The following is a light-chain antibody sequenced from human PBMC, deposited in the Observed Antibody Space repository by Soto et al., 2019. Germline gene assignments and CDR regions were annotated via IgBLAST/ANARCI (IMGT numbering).Light chain of an antibody. CDR1: QTFSSTY. J-gene: IGKJ4*01. CDR3: QQYGSSPLT. V-gene: IGKV3-20*01. CDR2: SAS. Sequence: ETVLTQSPDTLSLSPGETATLSCRASQTFSSTYLAWYQQKPGHPPRLLIYSASTRATGIPDRFSDSGSGTEYTLTISRLEPEDFAVYYCQQYGSSPLTFGGGTRVEIK.